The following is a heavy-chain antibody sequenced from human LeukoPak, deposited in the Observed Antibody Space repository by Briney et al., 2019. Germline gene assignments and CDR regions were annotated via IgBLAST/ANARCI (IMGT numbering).Heavy chain of an antibody. CDR3: AHITGSDAFDV. V-gene: IGHV4-34*01. D-gene: IGHD1-20*01. J-gene: IGHJ3*01. Sequence: SETLSLTCGVYGGSFGGYDWSWIRQSPGKGLEWIGEINHSGSTNYNPSLKSRVTISIDTSKNQFSLKMTSVTAADTALYYCAHITGSDAFDVWGQGTMVTVSS. CDR2: INHSGST. CDR1: GGSFGGYD.